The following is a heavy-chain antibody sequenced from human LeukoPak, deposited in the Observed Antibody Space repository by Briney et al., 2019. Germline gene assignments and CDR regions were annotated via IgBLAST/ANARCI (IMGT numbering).Heavy chain of an antibody. CDR2: MNPNSGNT. CDR3: ARGGVRHYDILTGYYIS. J-gene: IGHJ4*02. V-gene: IGHV1-8*01. Sequence: ASVKVSCKASGYTFTSYDINWVRQATGQGLEWMGWMNPNSGNTGYAQKFQGRVTMTRNTSISTAYMELSSPRSEDTAVYYCARGGVRHYDILTGYYISWGQGTLVTVSS. D-gene: IGHD3-9*01. CDR1: GYTFTSYD.